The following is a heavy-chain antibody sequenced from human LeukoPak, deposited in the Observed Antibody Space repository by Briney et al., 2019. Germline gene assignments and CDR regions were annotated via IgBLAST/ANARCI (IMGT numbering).Heavy chain of an antibody. J-gene: IGHJ5*02. V-gene: IGHV4-4*07. CDR3: ARVNTLIRGIGWFDP. CDR2: IYISGTT. D-gene: IGHD3-10*01. Sequence: SETLSLTCTVSGGSISSYYWSWIRQPAGKGLVWIGRIYISGTTYYNPSLKSRVTIAVDTSKNQFSLKLSSVTAADTAVYYCARVNTLIRGIGWFDPWGQGILVTVSS. CDR1: GGSISSYY.